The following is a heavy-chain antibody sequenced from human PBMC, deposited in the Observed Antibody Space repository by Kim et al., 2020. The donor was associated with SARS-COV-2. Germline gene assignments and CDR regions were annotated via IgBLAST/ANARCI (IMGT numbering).Heavy chain of an antibody. D-gene: IGHD1-26*01. CDR3: ARGGFNSWIYTLISYFQH. CDR1: GGSFSGYY. J-gene: IGHJ1*01. Sequence: SETLSLTCAVYGGSFSGYYWSWIRQPPGKGLEWIGEINHSGSTNYNPSLKSRFTISVDTSKNQFSLILSSVTAADTAVYYCARGGFNSWIYTLISYFQH. V-gene: IGHV4-34*01. CDR2: INHSGST.